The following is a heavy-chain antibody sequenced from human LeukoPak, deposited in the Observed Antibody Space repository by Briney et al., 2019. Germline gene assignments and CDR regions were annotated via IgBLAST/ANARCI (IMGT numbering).Heavy chain of an antibody. D-gene: IGHD1-26*01. CDR2: IIPIFGTA. V-gene: IGHV1-69*13. J-gene: IGHJ3*02. CDR3: ARDGVRWELPSAFDI. CDR1: GGTFSSYA. Sequence: GASVKVSCKASGGTFSSYAISWVRQAPGQGLEWMGGIIPIFGTANYAQKFQGRVTITADESTSTAYMELRSLRSDDTAVYYCARDGVRWELPSAFDIWGQGTMVTVSS.